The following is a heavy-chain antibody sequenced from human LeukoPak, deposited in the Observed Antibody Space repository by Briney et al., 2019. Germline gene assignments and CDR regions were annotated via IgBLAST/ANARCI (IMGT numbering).Heavy chain of an antibody. CDR2: IYHSGST. V-gene: IGHV4-38-2*01. D-gene: IGHD6-6*01. J-gene: IGHJ5*02. CDR3: ARAPMYSSSSLWFDP. CDR1: GYSISSGYY. Sequence: PSETLSLTCAVSGYSISSGYYWGWIRQPPGKGLEWIGSIYHSGSTNYNPSLKSRVTISVDTSKNQFSLKLSSVTAADTAVYYCARAPMYSSSSLWFDPWGQGTLVTVSS.